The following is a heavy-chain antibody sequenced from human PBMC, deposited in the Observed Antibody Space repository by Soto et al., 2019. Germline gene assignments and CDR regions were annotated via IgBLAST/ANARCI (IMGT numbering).Heavy chain of an antibody. V-gene: IGHV3-13*04. Sequence: EVQLVESGGVLVQPGAFLRLSCAASGFTFSSYDFHWVRQPPGKGLEWVSAIGAGADTYYPGSVKGRFFISRENAKNSLYLQMNSLRAGDTAVYFCAREVHDTVTGDWYFDLWGRGTLVTVSS. CDR1: GFTFSSYD. CDR2: IGAGADT. CDR3: AREVHDTVTGDWYFDL. D-gene: IGHD4-17*01. J-gene: IGHJ2*01.